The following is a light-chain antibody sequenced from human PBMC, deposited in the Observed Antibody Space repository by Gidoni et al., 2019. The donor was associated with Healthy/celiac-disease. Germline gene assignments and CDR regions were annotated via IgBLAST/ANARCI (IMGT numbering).Light chain of an antibody. Sequence: DIQITQSPSSLSASVGDRVTITCRASQSISSYLNWYQQKPGKAPKLMIYAASSLQSGVPSRFSGSGSGTDFTLTISSLQPEDFATYYCQQSYSTLWTCGQGTKVESK. V-gene: IGKV1-39*01. CDR3: QQSYSTLWT. CDR1: QSISSY. CDR2: AAS. J-gene: IGKJ1*01.